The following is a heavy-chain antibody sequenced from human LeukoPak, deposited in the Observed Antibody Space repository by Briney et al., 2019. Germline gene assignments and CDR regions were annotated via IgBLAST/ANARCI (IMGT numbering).Heavy chain of an antibody. CDR1: GFTFSSYG. CDR2: ISYDGSNK. Sequence: SLRLSCAASGFTFSSYGMHWVRQAPGKGLEWVAVISYDGSNKYYADSVKGRFSISRDNAKNTLYLQMNSLRVEDTAVYFCARGSSARFIGPEYWGHGTLVTVSS. D-gene: IGHD1-26*01. V-gene: IGHV3-30*03. CDR3: ARGSSARFIGPEY. J-gene: IGHJ4*01.